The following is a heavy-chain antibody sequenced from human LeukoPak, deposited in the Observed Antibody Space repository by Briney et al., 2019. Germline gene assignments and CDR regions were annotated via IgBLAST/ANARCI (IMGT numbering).Heavy chain of an antibody. CDR2: MNPSGGST. CDR1: RYTFTNYY. Sequence: VASVKVSCKASRYTFTNYYMHWVRQAPGQGLEWMGIMNPSGGSTSYAQKFQGRVTMTRDTSTSTVYMELSSLRSEDTAVYYCARVSLPLKGYCSSTSCYRSRSPLDYWGQGTLVTVSS. CDR3: ARVSLPLKGYCSSTSCYRSRSPLDY. V-gene: IGHV1-46*01. D-gene: IGHD2-2*01. J-gene: IGHJ4*02.